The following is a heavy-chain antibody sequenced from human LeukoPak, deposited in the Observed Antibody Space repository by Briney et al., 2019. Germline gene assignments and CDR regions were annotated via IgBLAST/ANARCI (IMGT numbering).Heavy chain of an antibody. Sequence: GESLKISCQGSGYSFTSYWIGWVRQMRGKGLEWMGIIYPGDSDTRYSPSFQGQVTISADKSISTAYLQWSSLKASDTAMYYCARQTMVRGVMLGMDVWGKGTTVTVSS. D-gene: IGHD3-10*01. J-gene: IGHJ6*04. CDR2: IYPGDSDT. CDR1: GYSFTSYW. V-gene: IGHV5-51*01. CDR3: ARQTMVRGVMLGMDV.